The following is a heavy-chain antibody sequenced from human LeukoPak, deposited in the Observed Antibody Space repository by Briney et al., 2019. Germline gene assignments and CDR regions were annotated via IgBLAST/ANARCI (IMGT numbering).Heavy chain of an antibody. J-gene: IGHJ4*02. CDR1: GFTFDDYG. V-gene: IGHV3-20*04. CDR2: INWNGGST. D-gene: IGHD3-9*01. Sequence: GGSLRLSXAASGFTFDDYGMSWVRQAPGKGLEWVSGINWNGGSTGYADSVKGRFTISRDNAKNSLYLQMNSLRAEDTALYYCARDLYDILTGYSTPGGYWGQGTLVTVSS. CDR3: ARDLYDILTGYSTPGGY.